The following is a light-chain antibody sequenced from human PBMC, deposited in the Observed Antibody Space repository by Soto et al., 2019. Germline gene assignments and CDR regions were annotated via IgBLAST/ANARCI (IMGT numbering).Light chain of an antibody. CDR2: GNN. CDR3: QSYDSSRGSDV. CDR1: SSNIGAAYD. Sequence: QSVLTQPPSMSGAPGQRVTISCTGSSSNIGAAYDVHWYQHLPGTAPKLLIYGNNNRPSGVPDRFSGSKSGTSASLAITGLQAGDEADYCCQSYDSSRGSDVVGTGTKVTVL. V-gene: IGLV1-40*01. J-gene: IGLJ1*01.